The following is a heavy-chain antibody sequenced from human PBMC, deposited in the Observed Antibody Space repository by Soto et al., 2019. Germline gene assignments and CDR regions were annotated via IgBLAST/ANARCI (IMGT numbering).Heavy chain of an antibody. J-gene: IGHJ6*02. CDR2: IYYSGST. CDR1: GGSISSGDYY. Sequence: PSETLSLTCTVSGGSISSGDYYGSWIRQPPGKGLEWIGYIYYSGSTYYNPSLKSRVTISVDTSKNQFSLKLSSVTAADTAVYYCARGGGPYYDFWSGYYTISYYYYYYGMDVWGQGTTVT. CDR3: ARGGGPYYDFWSGYYTISYYYYYYGMDV. D-gene: IGHD3-3*01. V-gene: IGHV4-30-4*01.